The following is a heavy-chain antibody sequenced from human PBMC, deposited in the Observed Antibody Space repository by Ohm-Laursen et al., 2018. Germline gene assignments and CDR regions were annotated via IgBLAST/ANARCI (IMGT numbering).Heavy chain of an antibody. V-gene: IGHV1-8*01. D-gene: IGHD2-21*02. CDR1: GYTFTSYD. Sequence: ASVKVSCKASGYTFTSYDINWVRQATGQGLEWMGWMNPNSGNKGYAQKFQGRVSMTRNTSISTAYMELSSLRSDDTAVYYCARDIVVVTAIRLYYYYYGMDVWGQGTTVTVSS. CDR3: ARDIVVVTAIRLYYYYYGMDV. CDR2: MNPNSGNK. J-gene: IGHJ6*02.